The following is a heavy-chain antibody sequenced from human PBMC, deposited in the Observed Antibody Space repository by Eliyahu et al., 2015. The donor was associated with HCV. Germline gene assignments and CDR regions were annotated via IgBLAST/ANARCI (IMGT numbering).Heavy chain of an antibody. V-gene: IGHV3-23*01. Sequence: VQLLESGGGLVQPGGSLRLSCAASGFTFSSYAMSXVRQAPGKGLEWVSTISGSGGSTYYADSVKGRFTISRDNSKNTLYLQMNSLRAEDTAVYYCAKGVVTARYYFDYWGQGTLVTVSS. CDR2: ISGSGGST. CDR1: GFTFSSYA. J-gene: IGHJ4*02. CDR3: AKGVVTARYYFDY. D-gene: IGHD2-21*02.